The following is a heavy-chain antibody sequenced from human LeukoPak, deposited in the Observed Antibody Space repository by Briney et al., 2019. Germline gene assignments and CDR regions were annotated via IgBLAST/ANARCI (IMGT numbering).Heavy chain of an antibody. Sequence: ASVKVSCKASGGTFSSYTISWVRQAPGQGLEWMGRIIPTLGIANYAQKFQGRVTITADKSTSTAYVELSSLRSEDTAVYYCARDHGTDYDFWSGYFSHAFDIWGQGTMVTVSS. J-gene: IGHJ3*02. V-gene: IGHV1-69*04. CDR1: GGTFSSYT. CDR2: IIPTLGIA. D-gene: IGHD3-3*01. CDR3: ARDHGTDYDFWSGYFSHAFDI.